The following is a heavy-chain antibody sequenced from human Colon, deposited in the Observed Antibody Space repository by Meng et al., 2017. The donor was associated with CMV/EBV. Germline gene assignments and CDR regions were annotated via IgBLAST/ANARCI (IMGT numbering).Heavy chain of an antibody. V-gene: IGHV2-5*02. D-gene: IGHD5-12*01. CDR1: GFSFITDKAG. J-gene: IGHJ4*02. Sequence: TLKECGPTLVHPTQTLTLHVTFSGFSFITDKAGVGWIRHPPGKALEWLGFIYWDDDTRYSPSLKTRLTITRDTSKNQVILTMTNMDPADTATYYCVRRSYSGQDDYWGQGALVTVSS. CDR3: VRRSYSGQDDY. CDR2: IYWDDDT.